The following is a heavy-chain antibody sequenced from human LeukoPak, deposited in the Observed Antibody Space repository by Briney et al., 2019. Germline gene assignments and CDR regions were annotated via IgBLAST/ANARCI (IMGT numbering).Heavy chain of an antibody. CDR1: GGTFSSYA. CDR2: IIPIFGTA. Sequence: SVKVSCKASGGTFSSYAISWVRQAPGQGLEWMGGIIPIFGTANYAQKFQGRVTITTDESTSTAYMELSSLRSEDTAVYYCARDESYYGSGSSKIYYYYYGMDVWGQGTTVTVSS. V-gene: IGHV1-69*05. J-gene: IGHJ6*02. CDR3: ARDESYYGSGSSKIYYYYYGMDV. D-gene: IGHD3-10*01.